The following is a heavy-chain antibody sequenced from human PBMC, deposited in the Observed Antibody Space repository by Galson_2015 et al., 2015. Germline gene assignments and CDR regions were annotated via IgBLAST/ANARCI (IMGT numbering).Heavy chain of an antibody. Sequence: SETLSLTCTVSGSSIASSYYWVWIRQSPGKGLEWIGSIHYSGKTYYNPSLKSRISLSEDMSKNHFSLTLRSVTAADTAVYFCAASPLYANSEVGWFDPWGQGTQVTVSS. CDR2: IHYSGKT. CDR3: AASPLYANSEVGWFDP. D-gene: IGHD1-26*01. V-gene: IGHV4-38-2*02. J-gene: IGHJ5*02. CDR1: GSSIASSYY.